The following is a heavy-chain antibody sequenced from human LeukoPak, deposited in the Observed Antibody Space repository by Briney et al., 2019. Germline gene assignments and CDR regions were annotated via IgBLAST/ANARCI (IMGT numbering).Heavy chain of an antibody. Sequence: PGGSLRLSCAASGFTFSSYAMSWVRQPPGKGLEWIGEINHSGSTNYNPSLKSRVTISVDTSKNQFSLKLSSVTAADTAVYYCARAPVTGWFDHWGQGTLVTVSS. CDR3: ARAPVTGWFDH. CDR2: INHSGST. CDR1: GFTFSSYA. J-gene: IGHJ5*02. V-gene: IGHV4-34*01. D-gene: IGHD4-17*01.